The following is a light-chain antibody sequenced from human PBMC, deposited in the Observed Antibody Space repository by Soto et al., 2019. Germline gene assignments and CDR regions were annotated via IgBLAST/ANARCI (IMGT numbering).Light chain of an antibody. J-gene: IGKJ1*01. CDR2: AAS. Sequence: EIVMTQSPPTLSVSPGERATVSCRASESVSNNLAWYQQKPGQSPRLLIYAASTRATGIPARFSGSGSGAEFTLTISNLQSEDFAIYYCQQYNNWPPGTFGQGTKVEVK. CDR3: QQYNNWPPGT. CDR1: ESVSNN. V-gene: IGKV3-15*01.